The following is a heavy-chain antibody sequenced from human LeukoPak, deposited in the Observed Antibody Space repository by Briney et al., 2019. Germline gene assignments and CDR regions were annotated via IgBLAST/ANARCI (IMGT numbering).Heavy chain of an antibody. Sequence: PSETLSLTCTVSGGSISSGSYYWSWIRQPAGKGLEWIGRIYTSGSTNYNPSLKSRVTISVDTSKNQFSLKLSSVTAADTAVYYCAREGNFGSTSYYYYYMDVWGKGTTVTISS. J-gene: IGHJ6*03. V-gene: IGHV4-61*02. CDR1: GGSISSGSYY. CDR2: IYTSGST. D-gene: IGHD2-2*01. CDR3: AREGNFGSTSYYYYYMDV.